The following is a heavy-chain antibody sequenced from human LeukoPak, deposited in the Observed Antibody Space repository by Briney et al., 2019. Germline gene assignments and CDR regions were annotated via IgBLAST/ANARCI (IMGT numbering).Heavy chain of an antibody. J-gene: IGHJ4*02. CDR3: ARGTCYHDSSGYFPFDY. CDR2: IGAYNGNT. Sequence: ASVKVSCKASGYTFTSYGISWVRQAPGQGLEWMGWIGAYNGNTNYAQKLQGRVTMTTDTSTSTAYMELRSLRSDDTAVYYCARGTCYHDSSGYFPFDYWGQGTLVTVSS. V-gene: IGHV1-18*01. CDR1: GYTFTSYG. D-gene: IGHD3-22*01.